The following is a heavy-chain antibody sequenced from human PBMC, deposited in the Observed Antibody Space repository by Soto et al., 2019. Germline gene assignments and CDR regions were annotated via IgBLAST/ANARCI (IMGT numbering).Heavy chain of an antibody. CDR1: GGTFSSYA. Sequence: QVQLVQSGAEVKKPGSSVKVSCKASGGTFSSYAISWVRQAPGQGLEWMGGIIPIFGTANYAQKFQGRVTITADESTSKAYMELSSLRSEDTAVYYCAGGGGSLGYCSGGSCYSWFDPWGQGTLVTVSS. D-gene: IGHD2-15*01. V-gene: IGHV1-69*01. CDR3: AGGGGSLGYCSGGSCYSWFDP. J-gene: IGHJ5*02. CDR2: IIPIFGTA.